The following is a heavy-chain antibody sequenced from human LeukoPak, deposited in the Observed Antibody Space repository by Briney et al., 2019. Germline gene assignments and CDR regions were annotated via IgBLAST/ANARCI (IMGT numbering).Heavy chain of an antibody. V-gene: IGHV3-74*01. Sequence: GGSLRLSCAASGFTFSSYWMHWVRQAPGKGPVWVSRINNDGSGTTYADSVKGRFTISRDNAKNSLYLQMNSLRAEDTAVYYCLWREVRTTQMGWGQGTLVTVSS. CDR1: GFTFSSYW. D-gene: IGHD1-7*01. J-gene: IGHJ4*02. CDR2: INNDGSGT. CDR3: LWREVRTTQMG.